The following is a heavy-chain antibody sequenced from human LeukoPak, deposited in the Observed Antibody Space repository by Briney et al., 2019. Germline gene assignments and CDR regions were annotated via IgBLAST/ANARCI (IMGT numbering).Heavy chain of an antibody. D-gene: IGHD5-18*01. J-gene: IGHJ6*03. CDR2: IYYSGST. Sequence: SETQSLTCTVSGGSISSYYWSWIRQPPGKGLEWIGYIYYSGSTNYNPSLKSRVTISVDTSKNQFSLKLSSVTAADTAVYYCARALDTAMLSQHYYYMDVWGKGTTVTVSS. CDR3: ARALDTAMLSQHYYYMDV. V-gene: IGHV4-59*01. CDR1: GGSISSYY.